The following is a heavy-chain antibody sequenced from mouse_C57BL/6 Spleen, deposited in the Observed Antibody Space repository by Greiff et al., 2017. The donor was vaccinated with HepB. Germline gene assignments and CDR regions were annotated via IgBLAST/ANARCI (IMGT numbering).Heavy chain of an antibody. D-gene: IGHD1-1*01. Sequence: QVQLQQSGTELVKPGASVKLSCKASGYTFTSYWMHWVKQRPGQGLEWIGNINPSNGGTNYNEKFKSKATLTVDKSSSTAYMQLSSLTSEDSAVYYCAREILLPRRDYYAMDYWGQGTSVTVSS. CDR2: INPSNGGT. V-gene: IGHV1-53*01. CDR1: GYTFTSYW. J-gene: IGHJ4*01. CDR3: AREILLPRRDYYAMDY.